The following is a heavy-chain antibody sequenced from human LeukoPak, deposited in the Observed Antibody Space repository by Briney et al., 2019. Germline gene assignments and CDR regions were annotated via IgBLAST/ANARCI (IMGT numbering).Heavy chain of an antibody. D-gene: IGHD3-10*01. J-gene: IGHJ4*02. CDR1: GFTVSSKY. CDR3: ARLRGGLDY. Sequence: GGSLRLSCAASGFTVSSKYMSWVRQAPGKGLEWVSAIYSGGSTYYADSVKGRFTISRDNSKNTLYLQMNSLRAEATAVYYCARLRGGLDYWGQGTLITVSS. CDR2: IYSGGST. V-gene: IGHV3-66*02.